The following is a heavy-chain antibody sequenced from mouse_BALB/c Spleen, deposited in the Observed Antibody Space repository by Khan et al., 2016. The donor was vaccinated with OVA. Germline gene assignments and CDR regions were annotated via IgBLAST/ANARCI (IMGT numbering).Heavy chain of an antibody. CDR1: GYTFTTAG. CDR2: INTHSGVP. CDR3: ARGGAAYYRNDGGAMDY. V-gene: IGHV9-4*02. J-gene: IGHJ4*01. Sequence: LVESGPELKKPGETVRISCKASGYTFTTAGMQWVQKMPGKGLKWIGWINTHSGVPKYAEDFKGRFAFSLETSASTVYLQLTYLKNEDTATYFCARGGAAYYRNDGGAMDYWGQGTSVTVSS. D-gene: IGHD2-14*01.